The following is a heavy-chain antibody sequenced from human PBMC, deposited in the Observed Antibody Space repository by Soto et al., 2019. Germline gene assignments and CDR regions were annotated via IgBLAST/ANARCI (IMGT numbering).Heavy chain of an antibody. CDR3: ARQNYYGSGTLD. Sequence: QVQLQEAGPGLVKPSETLSLRCTVSGVSINITGFYWGWIRQPPGKALEWIGSSYYRGYTHYNPSLKSQSTIYADSAKSQLPQKLRSVTAADTAVYYGARQNYYGSGTLDWGQGSLVTVSS. D-gene: IGHD3-10*01. CDR1: GVSINITGFY. V-gene: IGHV4-39*01. J-gene: IGHJ4*02. CDR2: SYYRGYT.